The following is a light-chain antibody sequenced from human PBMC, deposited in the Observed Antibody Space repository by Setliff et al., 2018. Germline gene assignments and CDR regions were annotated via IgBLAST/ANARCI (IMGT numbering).Light chain of an antibody. Sequence: QSVLTQPPSASGTPGQRVTISCSGSSSNIGTNTVNWYQQLPGTAPKLLIYSNNQRPSGVPDRFSGFKSGNTASLTISGLQAEDEADYYCNSYTGTTTPDVFGTGTKVTVL. CDR3: NSYTGTTTPDV. J-gene: IGLJ1*01. CDR1: SSNIGTNT. V-gene: IGLV1-44*01. CDR2: SNN.